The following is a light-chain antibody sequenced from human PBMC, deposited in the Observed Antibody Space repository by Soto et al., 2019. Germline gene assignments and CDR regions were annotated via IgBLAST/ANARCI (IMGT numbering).Light chain of an antibody. V-gene: IGKV1-5*01. CDR2: DAS. Sequence: DIQMTQSPSTLSASVGDRVTITCRASQSITSWLAWYQQKPGKAPKLLIYDASNLESGVPSRFSGSGSGTEFILTISSLQPDDFATYYCQQYYGWTFDQGTKVEIK. CDR1: QSITSW. CDR3: QQYYGWT. J-gene: IGKJ1*01.